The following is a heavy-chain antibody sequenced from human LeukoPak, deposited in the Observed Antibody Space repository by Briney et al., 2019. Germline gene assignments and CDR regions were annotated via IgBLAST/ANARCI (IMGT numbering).Heavy chain of an antibody. CDR2: IFYSGST. D-gene: IGHD4-17*01. V-gene: IGHV4-39*02. CDR1: GVSISGSSYY. Sequence: KPSETLSLTCTVSGVSISGSSYYRGWVRQPPGKGLEWIGSIFYSGSTYYNPSLKSRVTISVDTSKNHFSLKLSSVTAADTAVYYCAVPFGYYGDYYYYYGMDVWGQGTTVTVSS. CDR3: AVPFGYYGDYYYYYGMDV. J-gene: IGHJ6*02.